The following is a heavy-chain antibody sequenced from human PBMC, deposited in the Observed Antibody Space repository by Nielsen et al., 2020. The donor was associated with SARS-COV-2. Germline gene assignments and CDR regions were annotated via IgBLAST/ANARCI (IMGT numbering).Heavy chain of an antibody. V-gene: IGHV3-30*02. Sequence: GESLKISCAASGFTFSSYGMHWVRQAPGKGLEWVAFIRYDGSNKYYADSVKGRFTISRDNSKNTLYLQMNSLRAEDTAVYYCAKSSRQDTAMVRDCFDYWGQGTLVTVSS. CDR1: GFTFSSYG. J-gene: IGHJ4*02. CDR2: IRYDGSNK. D-gene: IGHD5-18*01. CDR3: AKSSRQDTAMVRDCFDY.